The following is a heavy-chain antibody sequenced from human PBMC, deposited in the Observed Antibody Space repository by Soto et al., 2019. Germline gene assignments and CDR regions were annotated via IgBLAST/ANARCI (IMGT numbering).Heavy chain of an antibody. CDR3: ARVRGYCSGGSCYSFDY. J-gene: IGHJ4*02. D-gene: IGHD2-15*01. CDR2: IKQDGSEK. Sequence: GGSLRLSCAASGFTFSSYWMSWVRQAPGKGLEWVANIKQDGSEKYYVDSVKGRFTISRDNAKNSLYLQMNSLRAEDTAVYYCARVRGYCSGGSCYSFDYWGQGTLVTVSS. V-gene: IGHV3-7*04. CDR1: GFTFSSYW.